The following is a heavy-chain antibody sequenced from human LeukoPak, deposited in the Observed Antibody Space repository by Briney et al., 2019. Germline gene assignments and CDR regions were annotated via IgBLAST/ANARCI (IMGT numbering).Heavy chain of an antibody. V-gene: IGHV1-69*13. J-gene: IGHJ4*02. CDR2: IIPIFGTA. CDR3: ARGGTVTNPLYYFDY. CDR1: GGTFSSYA. D-gene: IGHD4-17*01. Sequence: ASVKVSCKASGGTFSSYAISWVRQAPGQGLEWMGGIIPIFGTANYAQKFQGRVTTTADESTSTAYMELSSLRSEDTAVYYCARGGTVTNPLYYFDYWGQGTLVTVSS.